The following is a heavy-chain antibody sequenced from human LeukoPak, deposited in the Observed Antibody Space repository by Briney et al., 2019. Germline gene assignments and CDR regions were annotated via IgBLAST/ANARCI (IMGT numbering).Heavy chain of an antibody. V-gene: IGHV4-39*01. D-gene: IGHD3-22*01. CDR1: GGSISSRSFY. J-gene: IGHJ3*02. Sequence: SETLSLTCTVSGGSISSRSFYWGCIRQPPGKGLEWIGSISYSGSSYYNPSLKSRVTISVDTSKNQFSLKLSSVTAADTAVYYCARSRDGSGYSADAFDTWGQGTLVTVS. CDR2: ISYSGSS. CDR3: ARSRDGSGYSADAFDT.